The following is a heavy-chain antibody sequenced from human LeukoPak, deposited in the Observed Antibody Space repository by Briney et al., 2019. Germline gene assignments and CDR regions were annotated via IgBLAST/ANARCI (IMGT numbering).Heavy chain of an antibody. Sequence: SETLSLTCTVSGGSISSYYWSWIRQPPGKGLEWIGYIYYSGSTNYNPSLKSRVTISVDTSKNQFSLKLSSVTAADTAVYYCARDSLLGYFDWLLRYFDYWGQGTLVTVSS. D-gene: IGHD3-9*01. CDR3: ARDSLLGYFDWLLRYFDY. CDR1: GGSISSYY. CDR2: IYYSGST. J-gene: IGHJ4*02. V-gene: IGHV4-59*12.